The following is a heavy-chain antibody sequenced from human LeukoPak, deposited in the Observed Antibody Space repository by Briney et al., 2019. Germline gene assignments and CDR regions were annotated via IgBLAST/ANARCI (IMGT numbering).Heavy chain of an antibody. V-gene: IGHV1-3*01. D-gene: IGHD6-13*01. J-gene: IGHJ4*02. Sequence: ASVKVSCKASGYTFTSYAMHWVRQAPGQRLEWMGWINAGSGNTKYSQKFQGRVTITRDTSASTAYMELSSLRPEDTAVYYCATIAAAGNFDYWGQGTLVTVSS. CDR3: ATIAAAGNFDY. CDR2: INAGSGNT. CDR1: GYTFTSYA.